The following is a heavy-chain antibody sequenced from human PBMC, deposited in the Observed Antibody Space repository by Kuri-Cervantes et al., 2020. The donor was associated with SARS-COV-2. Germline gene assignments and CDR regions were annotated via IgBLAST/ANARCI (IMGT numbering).Heavy chain of an antibody. CDR2: IYYSGST. CDR3: ARLLRVIVVVDDAFDI. V-gene: IGHV4-59*12. D-gene: IGHD3-22*01. J-gene: IGHJ3*02. CDR1: GGSISSYY. Sequence: SETLSLTCTVSGGSISSYYWSWIRQPPGKGPEWIGYIYYSGSTNYNPSLKSRVTISVDTSKNQFSLKLSSVTAADTAVYYCARLLRVIVVVDDAFDIWGQGTMVTVSS.